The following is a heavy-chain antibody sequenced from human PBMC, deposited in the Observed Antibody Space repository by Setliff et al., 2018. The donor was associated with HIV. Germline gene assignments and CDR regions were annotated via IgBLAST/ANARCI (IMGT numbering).Heavy chain of an antibody. CDR3: AHSRMGVSGWPVFDS. D-gene: IGHD3-16*01. V-gene: IGHV2-5*05. CDR1: GFSLSTGGVG. CDR2: IYWDDNK. Sequence: SGPTLVNPTQTLTLTCTFSGFSLSTGGVGLGWLRQPPGKAPECLGIIYWDDNKRYAPSLQDRLTITKDTFRHQVVLTMTNMAPVDTGTYYCAHSRMGVSGWPVFDSWGQGTLVTVSS. J-gene: IGHJ4*02.